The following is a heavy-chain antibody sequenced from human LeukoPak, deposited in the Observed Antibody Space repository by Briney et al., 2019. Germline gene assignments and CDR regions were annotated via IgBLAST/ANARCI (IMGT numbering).Heavy chain of an antibody. CDR1: GFSFSSSW. CDR2: INGDGSVN. V-gene: IGHV3-7*01. CDR3: AKGLYNDAIFDY. D-gene: IGHD1-1*01. J-gene: IGHJ4*02. Sequence: GGSLRLSCAGSGFSFSSSWMYWVRQAPGKGLEWVANINGDGSVNHYVDSVRGRFTISRDNAKNSLYLQMNSLRAEDTAVFYCAKGLYNDAIFDYWGQGTLVTVSS.